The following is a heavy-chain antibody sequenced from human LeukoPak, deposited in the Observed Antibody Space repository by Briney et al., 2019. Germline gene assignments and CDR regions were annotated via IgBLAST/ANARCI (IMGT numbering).Heavy chain of an antibody. Sequence: SETLSLTCTASGGSISSYYWSWIRQPPGKGLEWIGEINHSGSTNYNPSLKSRVTISVDTSKNQFSLKLSSVTAADTAVYYCARLHLEKYSSGWYVALYYYYYYMDVWGKGTTVTISS. CDR1: GGSISSYY. J-gene: IGHJ6*03. D-gene: IGHD6-19*01. CDR3: ARLHLEKYSSGWYVALYYYYYYMDV. V-gene: IGHV4-34*01. CDR2: INHSGST.